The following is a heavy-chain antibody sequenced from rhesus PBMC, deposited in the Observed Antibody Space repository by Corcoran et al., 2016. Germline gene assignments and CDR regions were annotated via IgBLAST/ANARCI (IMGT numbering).Heavy chain of an antibody. CDR2: IYWDDDK. CDR1: GFSLSTSGMG. Sequence: QVTLKESGPALVKPTQTLTLTCTFSGFSLSTSGMGGGWIRQPPGKTLEWLAHIYWDDDKRYSTSLKSRLTISKDTSKNQVVLTMTNMDPVDTATYYCARVNTVTANFDYWGQGVLVTVSS. CDR3: ARVNTVTANFDY. V-gene: IGHV2-1*01. D-gene: IGHD4-23*01. J-gene: IGHJ4*01.